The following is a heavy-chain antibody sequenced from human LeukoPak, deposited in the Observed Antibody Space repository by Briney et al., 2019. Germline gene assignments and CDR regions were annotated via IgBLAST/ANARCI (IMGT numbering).Heavy chain of an antibody. Sequence: PGGSLRLSCVVSGLTFSSYSMNWVRQAPGKGLEWVSYISSSSSPIYYADSVKGRFTISRDNSKNTLYLQMNSLKAEDTAVYYFAKGVFSSPSCYWGRDYYYYYYMAVWGKGTTVTISS. CDR3: AKGVFSSPSCYWGRDYYYYYYMAV. V-gene: IGHV3-48*01. J-gene: IGHJ6*03. D-gene: IGHD2-2*01. CDR1: GLTFSSYS. CDR2: ISSSSSPI.